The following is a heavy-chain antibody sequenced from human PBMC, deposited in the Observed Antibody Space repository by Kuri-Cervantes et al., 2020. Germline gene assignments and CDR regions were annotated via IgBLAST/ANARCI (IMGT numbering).Heavy chain of an antibody. V-gene: IGHV4-39*07. CDR2: VYYSGST. CDR3: ARAAGTYAFDI. CDR1: GGSISSSTYY. D-gene: IGHD6-19*01. Sequence: SETLSLTCSVSGGSISSSTYYWGWIRQPPGKGLDWIGTVYYSGSTYYNPSLKSRVTISVDTSKNQFSLKLSSVTAADTAVYYCARAAGTYAFDIWGQGTMVTVSS. J-gene: IGHJ3*02.